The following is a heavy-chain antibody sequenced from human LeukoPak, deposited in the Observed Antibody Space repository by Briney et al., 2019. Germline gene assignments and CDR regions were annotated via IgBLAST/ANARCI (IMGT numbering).Heavy chain of an antibody. V-gene: IGHV1-18*01. CDR1: GYTFTSYG. CDR3: ARSSSGWQDDY. J-gene: IGHJ4*02. Sequence: GASVKVSCKASGYTFTSYGISWVRQAPGQGLEWMGWISAYNGNTNYAQKLQGRVTMTTDTSTNTAYMELRSLRSDDTAAYYCARSSSGWQDDYWGQRTLVTVSS. D-gene: IGHD6-19*01. CDR2: ISAYNGNT.